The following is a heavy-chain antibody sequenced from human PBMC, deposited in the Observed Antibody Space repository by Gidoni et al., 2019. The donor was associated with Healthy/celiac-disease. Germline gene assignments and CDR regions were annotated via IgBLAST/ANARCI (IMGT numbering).Heavy chain of an antibody. Sequence: EVQLVESGGVVVQPGGSLRLSCAAAGFTFDDYAMHWVRHAPGKGLEWVSLISWDGGSTYYADSVKGRFTISRDNSKNSLYLQMNSLRAEDTALYYCAKDIFSSGMYYFDYWGQGTLVTVSS. V-gene: IGHV3-43D*04. J-gene: IGHJ4*02. CDR3: AKDIFSSGMYYFDY. D-gene: IGHD6-19*01. CDR1: GFTFDDYA. CDR2: ISWDGGST.